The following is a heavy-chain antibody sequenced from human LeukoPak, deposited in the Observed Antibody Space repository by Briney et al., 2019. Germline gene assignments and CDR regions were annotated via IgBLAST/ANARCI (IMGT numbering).Heavy chain of an antibody. J-gene: IGHJ4*02. D-gene: IGHD3-3*01. CDR1: GGSFSGYY. CDR3: AREGGFYRPLDY. CDR2: INHSGST. Sequence: SETLSLTCAVYGGSFSGYYWSWIRQPPGKGLEWIGEINHSGSTNYNPSLKSRVTMSLDTSKNQFSLKLSSMTAADTAVYYCAREGGFYRPLDYSGQGTLVTVSS. V-gene: IGHV4-34*01.